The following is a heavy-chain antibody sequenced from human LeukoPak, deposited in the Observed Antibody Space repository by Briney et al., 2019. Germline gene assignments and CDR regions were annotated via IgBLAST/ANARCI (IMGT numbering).Heavy chain of an antibody. CDR1: GGSISSYY. V-gene: IGHV4-4*07. CDR2: IYTSGST. J-gene: IGHJ3*02. CDR3: ARDYPPYSSSSMFDI. Sequence: SETLSLTFTVSGGSISSYYWSWIRQPAGKGLEWIGRIYTSGSTNYNPSLKSRVTMSVDTSKNQFSLKLSSVTAADTAVYYCARDYPPYSSSSMFDIWGQGTMVTVSS. D-gene: IGHD6-6*01.